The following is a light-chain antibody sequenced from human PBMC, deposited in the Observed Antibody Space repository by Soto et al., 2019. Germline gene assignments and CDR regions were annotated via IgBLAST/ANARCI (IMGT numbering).Light chain of an antibody. CDR3: MQALQTPYT. CDR1: QSLLHSNGYNY. Sequence: DIVMTQSPLSLPVTPGEPASISCRSSQSLLHSNGYNYLDWYLQKPGQSPQLLIYLGSNRASGVPDRFSGSXXGXXFTLKISRVEAEDVGVYYCMQALQTPYTFGQGTKLEIK. CDR2: LGS. V-gene: IGKV2-28*01. J-gene: IGKJ2*01.